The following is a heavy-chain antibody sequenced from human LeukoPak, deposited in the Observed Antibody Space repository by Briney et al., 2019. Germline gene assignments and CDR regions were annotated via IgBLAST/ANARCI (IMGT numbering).Heavy chain of an antibody. V-gene: IGHV3-53*01. CDR2: IYSGGST. CDR3: ATRVSTSRSFDY. Sequence: GGSLRLSCAPSGFIVSNNYMTWVRQAPGKGLEWVSVIYSGGSTYYADSVKGRFTISRDNSKNTLYLQMNSLRAEDTAVYYYATRVSTSRSFDYWGQGTLVTVSS. J-gene: IGHJ4*02. CDR1: GFIVSNNY.